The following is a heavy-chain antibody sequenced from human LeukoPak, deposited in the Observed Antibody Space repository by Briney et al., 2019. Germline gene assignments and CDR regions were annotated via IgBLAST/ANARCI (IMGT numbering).Heavy chain of an antibody. CDR2: IKQDGSEK. CDR3: ARDRDIVVVVAATGEGNGMDV. Sequence: GGSLRLSCAASGFTFSSYWMSWVRQAPGKGLEWVANIKQDGSEKYYVDSVKGRFTISRDNAKNSLYLQMNSLRAEDTAVYYCARDRDIVVVVAATGEGNGMDVWGQGTTVTVSS. V-gene: IGHV3-7*01. J-gene: IGHJ6*02. D-gene: IGHD2-15*01. CDR1: GFTFSSYW.